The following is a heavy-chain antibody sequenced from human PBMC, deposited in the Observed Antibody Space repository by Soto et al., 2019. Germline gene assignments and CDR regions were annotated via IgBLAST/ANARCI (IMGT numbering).Heavy chain of an antibody. CDR3: ARRPPGELDDY. CDR2: IYYSGST. J-gene: IGHJ4*02. Sequence: SETLSLTCTVSGGSISSSSYYWGWIRQPPGKGLEWIGSIYYSGSTYYNPSLKSRVTISVDTSKNQFSLKLSSVTAADTAVYYCARRPPGELDDYWGQGTLVTVSS. D-gene: IGHD1-26*01. V-gene: IGHV4-39*01. CDR1: GGSISSSSYY.